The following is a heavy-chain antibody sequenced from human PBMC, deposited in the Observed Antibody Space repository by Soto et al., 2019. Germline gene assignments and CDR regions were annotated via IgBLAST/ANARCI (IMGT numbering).Heavy chain of an antibody. V-gene: IGHV3-9*01. CDR3: VRTTYFSDSSGYTRCFDY. CDR1: GFTFDDYA. CDR2: ISWNSVTI. J-gene: IGHJ4*02. Sequence: GGSLRLSCAASGFTFDDYAMHWVRQAPGKGLEWVSGISWNSVTIGYADSVKGRFTISRDNAKNSVYLHMNSLKTEDTAVYYCVRTTYFSDSSGYTRCFDYWGQGTLVTVSS. D-gene: IGHD3-22*01.